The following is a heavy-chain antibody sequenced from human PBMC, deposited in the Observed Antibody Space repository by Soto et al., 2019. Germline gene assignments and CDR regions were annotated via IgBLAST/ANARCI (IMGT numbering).Heavy chain of an antibody. Sequence: SGPTLVNPTQTLTLTCTFSGFSLSTSGVGVGWIRQPPGKALEWLALIYWNDDKRYSPSLKSRLTITKDTSKNQVVLTMTDMDPVDTATYYCAHASSGWYPFDYWGQGTLVTVSS. J-gene: IGHJ4*02. CDR2: IYWNDDK. D-gene: IGHD6-19*01. CDR3: AHASSGWYPFDY. V-gene: IGHV2-5*01. CDR1: GFSLSTSGVG.